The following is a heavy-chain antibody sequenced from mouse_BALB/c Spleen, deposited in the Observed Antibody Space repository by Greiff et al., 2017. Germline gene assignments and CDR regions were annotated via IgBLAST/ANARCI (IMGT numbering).Heavy chain of an antibody. Sequence: EVQLQQSGAELVKPGASVKLSCTASGFNIKDSYMHWVKQRPEQGLEWIGRIDPANGNTKYDPKFQGKATITADTSSNTAYLQLSSLTSEDTAVYYCAYYYGSSPMDYWGQGTSVTVSS. CDR3: AYYYGSSPMDY. J-gene: IGHJ4*01. D-gene: IGHD1-1*01. CDR1: GFNIKDSY. V-gene: IGHV14-3*02. CDR2: IDPANGNT.